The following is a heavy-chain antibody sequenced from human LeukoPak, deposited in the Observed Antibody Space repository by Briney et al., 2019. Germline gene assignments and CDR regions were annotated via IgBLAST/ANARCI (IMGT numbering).Heavy chain of an antibody. CDR1: GGSISSSSYY. CDR3: ARGPWIQLWSPCDY. CDR2: IYYSGST. Sequence: SETLSLTCTVSGGSISSSSYYWGWIRQPPGKGLEWIGSIYYSGSTYYNPSLKSRVTISVDTSKNQFSLKLSSVTAADTAVYYCARGPWIQLWSPCDYWGQGTLLTVSS. V-gene: IGHV4-39*01. D-gene: IGHD5-18*01. J-gene: IGHJ4*02.